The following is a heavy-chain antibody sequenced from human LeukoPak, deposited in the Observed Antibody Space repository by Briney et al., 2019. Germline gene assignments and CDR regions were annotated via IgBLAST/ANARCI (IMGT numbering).Heavy chain of an antibody. CDR3: ARDLPPGGADV. J-gene: IGHJ6*02. CDR1: GSTPDDYA. D-gene: IGHD3-10*01. V-gene: IGHV3-9*02. Sequence: GGSLRLSCAASGSTPDDYAIHWVRQVPGKGREWVSGIYWRSDGKGYADSVKGRFTISKDKAKNFLYLQMNSLRAEDTALYYCARDLPPGGADVWGQGTAVIVSS. CDR2: IYWRSDGK.